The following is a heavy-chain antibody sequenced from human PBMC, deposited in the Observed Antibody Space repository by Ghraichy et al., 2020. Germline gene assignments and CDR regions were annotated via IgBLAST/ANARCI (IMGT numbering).Heavy chain of an antibody. V-gene: IGHV3-11*06. CDR1: GFTFSDYY. CDR3: ARTVQLEFGYWSKFEGPDY. CDR2: ISSSSSYT. D-gene: IGHD1-1*01. J-gene: IGHJ4*02. Sequence: GGSLRLSCAASGFTFSDYYMSWIRQAPGKGLEWVSYISSSSSYTNYADSVKGRFTISRDNAKNSLYLQMNSLRAEDTAVYYCARTVQLEFGYWSKFEGPDYWGQGTLVTVSS.